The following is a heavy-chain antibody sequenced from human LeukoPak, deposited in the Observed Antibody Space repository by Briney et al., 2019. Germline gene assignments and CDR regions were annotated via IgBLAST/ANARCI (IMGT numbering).Heavy chain of an antibody. CDR3: AKDKGIAAAGTFDY. CDR2: ISYDGSNE. CDR1: GFTFSSYG. J-gene: IGHJ4*02. Sequence: GGSLRLSCAASGFTFSSYGMHWVRQAPGKGLEWVAVISYDGSNEYYADSVKGRFTISRDNSKNTLYLQMNSLRAEDTAVYYCAKDKGIAAAGTFDYWGQGTLVTVSS. V-gene: IGHV3-30*18. D-gene: IGHD6-13*01.